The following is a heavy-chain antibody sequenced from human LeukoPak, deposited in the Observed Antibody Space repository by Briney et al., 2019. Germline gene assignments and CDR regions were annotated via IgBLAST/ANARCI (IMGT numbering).Heavy chain of an antibody. Sequence: SETLSLTCTVSGGSISSSSYYWGWIRQPPGKGLEWIGSIYYSGSTYYNPSLKSRVTISVDTSKNQFSLKLSSVTAADTAVYYCARGGVAGIDYWGQGTLVTVSS. CDR2: IYYSGST. V-gene: IGHV4-39*07. J-gene: IGHJ4*02. CDR3: ARGGVAGIDY. D-gene: IGHD6-19*01. CDR1: GGSISSSSYY.